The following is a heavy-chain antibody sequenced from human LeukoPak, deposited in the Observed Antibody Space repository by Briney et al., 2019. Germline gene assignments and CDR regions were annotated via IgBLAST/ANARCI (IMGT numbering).Heavy chain of an antibody. D-gene: IGHD3-10*01. Sequence: PGGSLRLSCAASGFTFSTYSFNWVRLAPGRGLEWVSCISSTSSYIYYADSVKGRFTISRDNAKNSLYLQMNSLRAEDTAVYYCARGKNYYGSGSYYNAKPRPLNWFDPWGQGTLVTVSS. CDR3: ARGKNYYGSGSYYNAKPRPLNWFDP. CDR1: GFTFSTYS. CDR2: ISSTSSYI. V-gene: IGHV3-21*01. J-gene: IGHJ5*02.